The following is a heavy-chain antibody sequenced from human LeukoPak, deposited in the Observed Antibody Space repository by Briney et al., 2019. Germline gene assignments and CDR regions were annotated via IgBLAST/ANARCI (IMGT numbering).Heavy chain of an antibody. J-gene: IGHJ6*02. CDR1: GGTFSSYA. CDR3: ARESYDILTGFGHYYYYGMDA. D-gene: IGHD3-9*01. CDR2: IIPILGIA. Sequence: SVKVSCKASGGTFSSYAISWVRQAPGQGLEWMGRIIPILGIANYAQKSPGRDTITADKSTSTAYMELSSLRSEDTAVYYCARESYDILTGFGHYYYYGMDAWGQGTTVTVSS. V-gene: IGHV1-69*04.